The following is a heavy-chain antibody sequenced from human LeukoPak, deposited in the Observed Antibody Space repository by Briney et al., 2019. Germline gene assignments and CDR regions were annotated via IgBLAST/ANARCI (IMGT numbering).Heavy chain of an antibody. V-gene: IGHV3-30*18. CDR2: ISYDGSNK. CDR3: AKDRRLYCSGGSCYGYYYYGMDV. CDR1: GFTFSSYG. D-gene: IGHD2-15*01. J-gene: IGHJ6*04. Sequence: GRSLRLSCAASGFTFSSYGMRWVRQAPGKGLEWVEVISYDGSNKYYEDSVKGRFTISRDNSKNTLYLQMNSLRAEDTAVYYCAKDRRLYCSGGSCYGYYYYGMDVWGKGTTVTVSS.